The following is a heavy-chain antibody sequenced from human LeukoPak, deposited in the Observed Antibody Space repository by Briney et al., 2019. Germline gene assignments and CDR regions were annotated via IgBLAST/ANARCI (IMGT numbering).Heavy chain of an antibody. CDR1: GFTISDYF. J-gene: IGHJ4*02. D-gene: IGHD1-26*01. CDR2: SRNRANSYTT. CDR3: ARDLPYSGIYYPLD. V-gene: IGHV3-72*01. Sequence: GGSLRLSCAASGFTISDYFMDWVRQAPGKGLEWVGSSRNRANSYTTEYAASVKGRFSTSRDDSKNLLYLQMNSLKTEDTAVYYCARDLPYSGIYYPLDLGQGTLVTVSS.